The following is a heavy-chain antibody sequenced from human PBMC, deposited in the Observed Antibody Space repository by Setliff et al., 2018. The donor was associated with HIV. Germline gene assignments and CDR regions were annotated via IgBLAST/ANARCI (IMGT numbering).Heavy chain of an antibody. V-gene: IGHV4-38-2*02. CDR1: GYSISSGYY. J-gene: IGHJ4*02. Sequence: SETLSLTCTVSGYSISSGYYWSWIRQPPGKGLEWIGEINHSGSTHYNPSLKRRVTISIDKSKNQFSLKLSSVTAADTAVYYCAREKSITSAWYGGYYFDYWGQGTTVTVSS. CDR3: AREKSITSAWYGGYYFDY. CDR2: INHSGST. D-gene: IGHD3-3*01.